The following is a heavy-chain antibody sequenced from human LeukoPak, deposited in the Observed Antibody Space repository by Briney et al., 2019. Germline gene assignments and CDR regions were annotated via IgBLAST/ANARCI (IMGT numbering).Heavy chain of an antibody. V-gene: IGHV4-59*08. CDR2: IYFNGMT. Sequence: PSETLSLTCNVSGGAITGHYWSWLRQSPEKGLEWIGFIYFNGMTKYSPSLESRVTISVDTSKNQFSLRLTSVTAADTAVYFCARQFPSYHSGSHYFDNWGQGMQVTVSS. J-gene: IGHJ4*02. CDR1: GGAITGHY. D-gene: IGHD3-10*01. CDR3: ARQFPSYHSGSHYFDN.